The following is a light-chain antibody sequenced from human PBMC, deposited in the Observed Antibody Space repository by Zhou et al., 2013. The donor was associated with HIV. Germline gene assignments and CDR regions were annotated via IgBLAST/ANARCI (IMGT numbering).Light chain of an antibody. V-gene: IGKV1-39*01. J-gene: IGKJ1*01. CDR2: GAT. CDR1: QGIRND. Sequence: DIQMTQSPSSLSASVGDRVTITCRASQGIRNDLGWYQQIPGKAPKLLIYGATSLQSGVPPRFSGSGSGTDFTLTISSLQPEDFATYYCQQSYSAPWTFGQGTKV. CDR3: QQSYSAPWT.